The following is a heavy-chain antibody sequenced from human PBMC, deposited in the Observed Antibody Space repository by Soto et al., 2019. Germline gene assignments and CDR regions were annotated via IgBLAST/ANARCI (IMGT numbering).Heavy chain of an antibody. D-gene: IGHD3-10*01. CDR1: GFTFSSYA. V-gene: IGHV3-23*01. CDR3: AKNFAPPALWFGETYAFDI. J-gene: IGHJ3*02. Sequence: EVQLLESGGGLVQPGGSLRLSCAASGFTFSSYAMSWVRQAPGKGLEWVSAISGSGGITYYADSVKGRFTISRDNSKNTLYLQMTSRRAEDPAVYYCAKNFAPPALWFGETYAFDIWGQGTMVTVSS. CDR2: ISGSGGIT.